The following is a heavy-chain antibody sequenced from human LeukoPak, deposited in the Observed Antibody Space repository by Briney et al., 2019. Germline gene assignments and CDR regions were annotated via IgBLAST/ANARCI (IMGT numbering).Heavy chain of an antibody. CDR1: GGTFSSYA. CDR3: ARDGGAYCSSTSCYPRNWFDP. J-gene: IGHJ5*02. V-gene: IGHV1-69*01. D-gene: IGHD2-2*01. CDR2: IIPILGTA. Sequence: ASVKVSCKASGGTFSSYAISWVRQAPGQGLEWMGGIIPILGTANYAQKFQGRVTITADESTSTAYMELSSLRSEDTAVYYCARDGGAYCSSTSCYPRNWFDPWGQGTLVTVSS.